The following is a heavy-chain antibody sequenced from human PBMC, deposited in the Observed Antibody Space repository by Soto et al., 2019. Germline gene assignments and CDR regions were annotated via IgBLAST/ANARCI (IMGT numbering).Heavy chain of an antibody. CDR3: AGNMVRGVYYYGMDV. D-gene: IGHD3-10*01. Sequence: PSETLSLTCTVSGGSTNNYYWSWIRQPPGKGLEWIGYIYYSGSTNYNPSLKSRVTISVDTSKNQFSLKLSSVTAADTAVYYCAGNMVRGVYYYGMDVWGQGTTVTVSS. CDR2: IYYSGST. V-gene: IGHV4-59*01. CDR1: GGSTNNYY. J-gene: IGHJ6*02.